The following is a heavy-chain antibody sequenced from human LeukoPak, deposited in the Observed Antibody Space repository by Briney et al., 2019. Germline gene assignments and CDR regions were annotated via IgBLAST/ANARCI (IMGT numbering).Heavy chain of an antibody. CDR1: GYTFTGYY. J-gene: IGHJ5*02. CDR2: INPNSGGT. D-gene: IGHD6-13*01. CDR3: AREHSSSWFGNWFDP. V-gene: IGHV1-2*02. Sequence: ASLKVSCKASGYTFTGYYMHWGLQSPGQGLEAMGWINPNSGGTNYAQKFQGRVTMTRDTSISTAYMELSRLRSDDTAVYYCAREHSSSWFGNWFDPWGQGTLVTVSS.